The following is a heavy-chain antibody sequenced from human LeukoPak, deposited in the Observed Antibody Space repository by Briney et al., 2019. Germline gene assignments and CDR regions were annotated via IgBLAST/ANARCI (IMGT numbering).Heavy chain of an antibody. CDR2: INSDGSGT. D-gene: IGHD3-22*01. CDR3: ARDQGDSSGYYLDS. Sequence: PGGSLRLSCAASGFTFSSYWMHWVRQAPGKGLVWVSRINSDGSGTSYADSVRGRFTISRDNAKNTLYLQTNSLRGEDTAVYYCARDQGDSSGYYLDSWGQGTLVTVSS. J-gene: IGHJ4*02. V-gene: IGHV3-74*01. CDR1: GFTFSSYW.